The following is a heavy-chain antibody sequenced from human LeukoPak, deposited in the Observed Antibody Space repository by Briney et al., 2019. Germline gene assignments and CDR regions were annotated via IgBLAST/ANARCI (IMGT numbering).Heavy chain of an antibody. Sequence: PGGSLRLSCAASGFTFSVYWMTWVRQAPGKGLEWVANIKQDGSEKYYVDSVKGRFTISRDNAKNSLYLQMNSLRAEDTAVYYCARDPQYCAGDCQYGRFDYWGQGTLVTVSS. D-gene: IGHD2-21*02. CDR3: ARDPQYCAGDCQYGRFDY. CDR1: GFTFSVYW. J-gene: IGHJ4*02. V-gene: IGHV3-7*01. CDR2: IKQDGSEK.